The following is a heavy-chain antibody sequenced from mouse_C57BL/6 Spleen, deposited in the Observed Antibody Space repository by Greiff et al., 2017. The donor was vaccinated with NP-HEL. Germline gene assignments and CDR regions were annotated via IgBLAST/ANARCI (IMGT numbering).Heavy chain of an antibody. CDR2: FYPGDGDT. J-gene: IGHJ3*01. V-gene: IGHV1-82*01. CDR3: AREGNY. CDR1: GYAFSSSW. Sequence: VKLQESGPELVKPGASVKISCKASGYAFSSSWMNWVKQRPGKGLEWIGRFYPGDGDTNYNGKFKGKATLTADKSSSTAYMQLRSLTSEDSAVYFCAREGNYWGQGTLVTVSA.